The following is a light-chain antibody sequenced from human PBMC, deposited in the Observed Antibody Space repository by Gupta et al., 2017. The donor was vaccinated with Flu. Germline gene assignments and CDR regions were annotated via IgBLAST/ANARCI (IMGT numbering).Light chain of an antibody. CDR1: ESVGSSY. Sequence: EIVLTQSPDTLSLSPGERATLPCRDSESVGSSYLAWFHQKPGQAPRLLIYPASSRATGIPDRFTGGGSGTDFTLIISRLEPEDFAIYHCQHYNSSPYRFGQGTKLEIK. V-gene: IGKV3-20*01. J-gene: IGKJ2*03. CDR3: QHYNSSPYR. CDR2: PAS.